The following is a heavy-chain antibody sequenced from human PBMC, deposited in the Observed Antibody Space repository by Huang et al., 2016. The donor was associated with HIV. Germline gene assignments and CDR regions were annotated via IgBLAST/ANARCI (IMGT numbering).Heavy chain of an antibody. CDR3: ARATWYWGGDLYYAMEV. CDR1: GGTFSSYG. D-gene: IGHD2-8*02. Sequence: QVQLVQSGAEVRKPGSSVKVSCKASGGTFSSYGITWVRQAPGQGLEWMGGIIPLSSTTNYAETFQGRIVITADESTSTAYMEVSSVRSEDTAVYYCARATWYWGGDLYYAMEVWGQGTTVTVSS. J-gene: IGHJ6*02. V-gene: IGHV1-69*01. CDR2: IIPLSSTT.